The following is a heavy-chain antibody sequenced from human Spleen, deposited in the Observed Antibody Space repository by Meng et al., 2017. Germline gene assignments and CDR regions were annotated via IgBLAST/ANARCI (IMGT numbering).Heavy chain of an antibody. J-gene: IGHJ6*02. V-gene: IGHV4-59*12. D-gene: IGHD1-1*01. Sequence: SETLSLTCTVSGGSISSYYWSWIRQPPGKGLEWIGYIYYSGSTNYNPSPKSRVTISVDTSKNQFSLKLSSVTAADTAVYYCARSTWRRNYYYYGMDVWGQGTTVTVSS. CDR1: GGSISSYY. CDR3: ARSTWRRNYYYYGMDV. CDR2: IYYSGST.